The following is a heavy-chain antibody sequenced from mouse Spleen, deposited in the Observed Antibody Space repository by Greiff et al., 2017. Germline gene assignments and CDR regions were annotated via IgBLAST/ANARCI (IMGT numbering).Heavy chain of an antibody. V-gene: IGHV14-3*02. J-gene: IGHJ4*01. CDR2: IDPANGNT. Sequence: EVQLQQSGAELVKPGASVKLSCTASGFNIKDTYMHWVKQRPEQGLEWIGRIDPANGNTKYDPKFQGKATITADTSSNTAYLQLSSLTSEDTAVYYCARGSSYEGYYAMDYWGQGTSVTVSS. CDR3: ARGSSYEGYYAMDY. CDR1: GFNIKDTY. D-gene: IGHD1-1*01.